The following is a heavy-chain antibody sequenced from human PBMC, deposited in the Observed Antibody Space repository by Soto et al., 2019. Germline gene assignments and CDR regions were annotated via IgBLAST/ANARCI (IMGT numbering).Heavy chain of an antibody. CDR2: ISGSGGST. D-gene: IGHD3-10*01. CDR3: AKLWAYYYGSGSTNWFDP. Sequence: GGYLRLSCAASGFTFSSYAMSWVRQAPGKGLEWVSAISGSGGSTYYADSVKGRFTISRDNSKNTLYLQMNSLRAEDTAVYYCAKLWAYYYGSGSTNWFDPWGQGTLVTVSS. V-gene: IGHV3-23*01. J-gene: IGHJ5*02. CDR1: GFTFSSYA.